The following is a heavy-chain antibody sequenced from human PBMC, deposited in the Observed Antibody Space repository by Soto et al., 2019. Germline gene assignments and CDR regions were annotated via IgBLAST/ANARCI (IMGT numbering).Heavy chain of an antibody. CDR1: GCSIGIYY. J-gene: IGHJ4*02. CDR2: VHHSGTT. CDR3: ARRWSGNDY. D-gene: IGHD3-10*01. Sequence: QVQLQESGPGLVKPSETLSLICTVSGCSIGIYYWNWIRQSPGKGLEWIGYVHHSGTTSYNPSLEGRATISLDTSKNQCSLRLSSVTAADTAVYYCARRWSGNDYWGQGTLVTVSS. V-gene: IGHV4-59*01.